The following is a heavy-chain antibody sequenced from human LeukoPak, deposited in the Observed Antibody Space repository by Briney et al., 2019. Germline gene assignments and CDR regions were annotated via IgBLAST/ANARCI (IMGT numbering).Heavy chain of an antibody. Sequence: SETLSLTCTVSGGSISSSSYYWGWIRQPPGKGLEWIGGIYYSGSTYYNPSLKSRVTISVDTSKNQFSLKLSSVTAADTAVYYCARKGYDYSNYSTLKDAFDIWGQGTMVTVSS. CDR2: IYYSGST. CDR1: GGSISSSSYY. D-gene: IGHD4-11*01. V-gene: IGHV4-39*01. CDR3: ARKGYDYSNYSTLKDAFDI. J-gene: IGHJ3*02.